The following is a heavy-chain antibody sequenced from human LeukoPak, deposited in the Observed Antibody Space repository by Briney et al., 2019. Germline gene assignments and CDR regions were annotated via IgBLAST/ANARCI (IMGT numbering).Heavy chain of an antibody. D-gene: IGHD3-22*01. CDR1: GFTFSSHA. CDR3: ARDRDYDSSGLFY. CDR2: ISYDGSNK. Sequence: GRSLRLSCAASGFTFSSHAMYWVRQAPGKGLEWVAVISYDGSNKYYADSVKGRFTISRDNSKNTLYLQMNSLRAEDTAVYYCARDRDYDSSGLFYWGQGTLVTVSS. V-gene: IGHV3-30*04. J-gene: IGHJ4*02.